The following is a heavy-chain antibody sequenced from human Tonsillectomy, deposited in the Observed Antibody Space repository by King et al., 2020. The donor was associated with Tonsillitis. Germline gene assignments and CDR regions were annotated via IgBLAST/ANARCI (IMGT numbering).Heavy chain of an antibody. CDR1: GGTFSSYA. CDR2: FIPILRIS. J-gene: IGHJ5*02. D-gene: IGHD1-7*01. V-gene: IGHV1-69*09. CDR3: ARVIYNWNYVSGWFDP. Sequence: QLVQSGAEVKKPGSSVKVSCKASGGTFSSYAISWVRQAPGQGLEWMGRFIPILRISNYAQKFQGRVTITADKSTSTAYMELSSLRSEDTAVYYCARVIYNWNYVSGWFDPWGQGPLVTVSS.